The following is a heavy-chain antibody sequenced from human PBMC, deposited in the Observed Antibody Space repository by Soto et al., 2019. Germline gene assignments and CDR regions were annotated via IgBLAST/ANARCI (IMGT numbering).Heavy chain of an antibody. CDR3: ARRHLAVAVSPWFDP. Sequence: QVTLKESGPVLVKPTETLTLRCTVSGLSITDSEMGVSWIRQPPGQPLEWLAHIDSSCEKSYRTFLKSRLAISKDTSKSQIVLTMTNMDPADTATYYCARRHLAVAVSPWFDPLGQGIPVTVSS. D-gene: IGHD6-19*01. CDR1: GLSITDSEMG. V-gene: IGHV2-26*01. CDR2: IDSSCEK. J-gene: IGHJ5*02.